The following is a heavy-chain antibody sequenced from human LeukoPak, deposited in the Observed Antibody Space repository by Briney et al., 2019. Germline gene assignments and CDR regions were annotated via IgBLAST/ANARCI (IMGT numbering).Heavy chain of an antibody. D-gene: IGHD3-16*01. Sequence: PGGSLRLSCAVSGFTFSSYWMHWVRQAPGKGLVWVSRINGDGSGTDYVDSVKGRFTISRDNAKNTLYLQLNSLRAEDTAMYYCTRGYATRGRDSSVGFDYWGQGSLVTVSS. CDR3: TRGYATRGRDSSVGFDY. CDR2: INGDGSGT. V-gene: IGHV3-74*01. CDR1: GFTFSSYW. J-gene: IGHJ4*02.